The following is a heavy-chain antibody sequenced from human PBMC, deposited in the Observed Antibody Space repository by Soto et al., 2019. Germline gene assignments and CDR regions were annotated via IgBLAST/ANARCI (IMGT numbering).Heavy chain of an antibody. Sequence: QVQLVQSGAEVQKPGASVKVSCKASGYTFTSYAIHWVRQAPGPRLEWMGWINAGNGNTHYSQKFQGRVTITRDTSASIDYRDVSSLRADDTALYYFAREQSGEIMNRADAFYIWGQGTMVPVSS. CDR1: GYTFTSYA. CDR3: AREQSGEIMNRADAFYI. CDR2: INAGNGNT. J-gene: IGHJ3*02. V-gene: IGHV1-3*01. D-gene: IGHD3-16*01.